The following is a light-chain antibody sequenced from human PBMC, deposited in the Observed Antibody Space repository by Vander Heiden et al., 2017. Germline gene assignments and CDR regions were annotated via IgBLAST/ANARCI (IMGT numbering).Light chain of an antibody. CDR3: QVWDSATDSQV. CDR2: DDT. V-gene: IGLV3-21*02. Sequence: SYLLTQPPSVSVAPGQTATIPCGRNNIKSKRVHWYQQKPGQAPVLVLYDDTERPPGIPERFSGSNSANTATLAIRRVEAGDEGDYYCQVWDSATDSQVFGSGTLVTVL. CDR1: NIKSKR. J-gene: IGLJ1*01.